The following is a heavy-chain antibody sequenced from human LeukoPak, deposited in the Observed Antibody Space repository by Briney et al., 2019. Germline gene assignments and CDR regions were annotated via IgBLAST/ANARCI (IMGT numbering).Heavy chain of an antibody. J-gene: IGHJ4*02. Sequence: PGGSLRLSCAASGFTFSSYSMNWVRRAPGKGLEWVSSISSSSSYIYYADSVKGRFTISRDNAKNSLYLQMNSLRAEDTAVYYCARDQVAQLHFDYWGRQGTLVTVSS. CDR2: ISSSSSYI. CDR3: ARDQVAQLHFDY. V-gene: IGHV3-21*01. D-gene: IGHD4-23*01. CDR1: GFTFSSYS.